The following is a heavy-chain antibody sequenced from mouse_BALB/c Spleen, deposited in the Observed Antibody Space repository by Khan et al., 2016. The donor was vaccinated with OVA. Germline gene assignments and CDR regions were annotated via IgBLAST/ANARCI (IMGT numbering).Heavy chain of an antibody. CDR1: GFNIKHYY. CDR3: TAGYGYSMDY. Sequence: VQLKQSGAELVRSGASVKLSCTVSGFNIKHYYIHWVKQRPEQGLEWIGWIEPDNGDTAYAPKFPGTAAMTAATSSNQAYLQLNSLTSDDTAVYYCTAGYGYSMDYWGQGTSVTVSS. D-gene: IGHD2-2*01. J-gene: IGHJ4*01. V-gene: IGHV14-4*02. CDR2: IEPDNGDT.